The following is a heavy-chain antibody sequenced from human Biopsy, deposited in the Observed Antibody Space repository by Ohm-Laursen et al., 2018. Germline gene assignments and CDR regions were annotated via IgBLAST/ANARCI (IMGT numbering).Heavy chain of an antibody. CDR3: AKASGYSSGWPIDY. CDR2: ISWNSGSV. V-gene: IGHV3-9*01. J-gene: IGHJ4*02. CDR1: GFTFENYA. Sequence: SLRLSCAASGFTFENYAMNWVRQAPGKGLERVSGISWNSGSVVYADSVKGRFTISRDNAKNPLYLQMHSLRAEDTAFYYCAKASGYSSGWPIDYWGQGNLVTVSS. D-gene: IGHD6-19*01.